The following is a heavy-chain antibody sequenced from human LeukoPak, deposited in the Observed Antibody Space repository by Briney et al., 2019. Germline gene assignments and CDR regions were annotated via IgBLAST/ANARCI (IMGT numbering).Heavy chain of an antibody. CDR1: GFIFSDYY. V-gene: IGHV3-11*01. Sequence: GGSLRLSCAASGFIFSDYYMSWIRQAPGKGLEWVSYISSGGSSIYYADSVKGRFTISRDNAKNSLYLQMNSLRAEDTAVYYCAREPYYDSSGYCLDYWGQGTLVTVSS. J-gene: IGHJ4*02. D-gene: IGHD3-22*01. CDR2: ISSGGSSI. CDR3: AREPYYDSSGYCLDY.